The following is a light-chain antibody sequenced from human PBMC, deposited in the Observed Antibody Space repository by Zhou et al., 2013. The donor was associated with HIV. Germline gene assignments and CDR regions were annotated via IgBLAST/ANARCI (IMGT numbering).Light chain of an antibody. Sequence: EIVMTQSPATLSVSPGERATLSCRASQTVSSNLAWYQQKPGQGPRLLIYGASTRATGIPARFSGSGSGTEFTLTISSLQSEDFGVYFCQQYNNWVTFGGGTKVEI. CDR2: GAS. CDR1: QTVSSN. J-gene: IGKJ4*01. V-gene: IGKV3-15*01. CDR3: QQYNNWVT.